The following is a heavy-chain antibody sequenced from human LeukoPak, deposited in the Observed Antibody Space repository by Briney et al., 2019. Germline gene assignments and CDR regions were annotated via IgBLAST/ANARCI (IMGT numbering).Heavy chain of an antibody. V-gene: IGHV4-59*01. J-gene: IGHJ5*02. Sequence: PSETLSLTCTVSGGSISSYYWSWIRQPPGKGLEWIGYIYYSGSTNYNPSLKSRVTISVDTSKNQFSLKLSSVTAADTAVYYCARDRNYYDSSVYYAGGVWFDPWGQGTLVTVSS. CDR3: ARDRNYYDSSVYYAGGVWFDP. CDR2: IYYSGST. CDR1: GGSISSYY. D-gene: IGHD3-22*01.